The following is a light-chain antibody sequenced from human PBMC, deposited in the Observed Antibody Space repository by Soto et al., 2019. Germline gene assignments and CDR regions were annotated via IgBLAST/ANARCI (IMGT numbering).Light chain of an antibody. V-gene: IGKV3-20*01. CDR3: QQYGSSYPWT. J-gene: IGKJ1*01. Sequence: EIVLTQSPGTLSLSPGERATLSCRASQSVSSNYLAWYQQKPGQAPRLLIYGASSRATGIPDRFSGSGSGTDFTLPIRRLEPEDFAVYYCQQYGSSYPWTFGQGTKVDI. CDR2: GAS. CDR1: QSVSSNY.